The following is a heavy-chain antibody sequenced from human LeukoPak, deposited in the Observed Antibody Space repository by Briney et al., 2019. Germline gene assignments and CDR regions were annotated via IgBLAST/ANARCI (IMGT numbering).Heavy chain of an antibody. V-gene: IGHV4-4*07. Sequence: SETLSLTCTVSTDSMSGYFWTWLRQPAGKGLEWIGRIYTTGSAYYNPSLESRVTFSLDTSNNQFSLDVSSVTAADTAVYFCARGRELTGVAGHYSFDYWGQGILVSVSS. CDR2: IYTTGSA. CDR3: ARGRELTGVAGHYSFDY. CDR1: TDSMSGYF. J-gene: IGHJ4*02. D-gene: IGHD3-9*01.